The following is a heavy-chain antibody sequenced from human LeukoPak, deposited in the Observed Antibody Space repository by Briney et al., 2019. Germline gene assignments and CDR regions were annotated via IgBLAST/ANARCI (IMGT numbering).Heavy chain of an antibody. V-gene: IGHV3-21*01. D-gene: IGHD1-26*01. CDR3: ARDREISPYYFDY. CDR1: GFTISSDS. Sequence: GGSLRLSCAASGFTISSDSMNWVRQAPGKGLEWVSSISSSSNYIYYADSVKGRFTISRDNAKNSLYLQMNSLRAEDTAVYYCARDREISPYYFDYWGQGTLVTVSS. CDR2: ISSSSNYI. J-gene: IGHJ4*02.